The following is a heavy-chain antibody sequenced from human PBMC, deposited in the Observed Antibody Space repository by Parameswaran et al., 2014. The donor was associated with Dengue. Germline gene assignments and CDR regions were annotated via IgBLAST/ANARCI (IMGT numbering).Heavy chain of an antibody. Sequence: PGKGLEWVANIKQDGSEKYYVDSVKGRFTISRDNAKNSLYLQMNSLRAEDTAVYYCVTAHYDFWSGYHYYFDYWGQGTLVTVSS. V-gene: IGHV3-7*01. J-gene: IGHJ4*02. CDR2: IKQDGSEK. CDR3: VTAHYDFWSGYHYYFDY. D-gene: IGHD3-3*01.